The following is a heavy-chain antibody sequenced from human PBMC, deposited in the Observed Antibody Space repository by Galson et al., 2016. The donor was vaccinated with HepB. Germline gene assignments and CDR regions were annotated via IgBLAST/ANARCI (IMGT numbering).Heavy chain of an antibody. V-gene: IGHV4-4*02. Sequence: SETLSLTCAVSGGSISSSNWWSWVRQPPGKGLEWIGEIYHSGSSHYNPSLKSRVTISLDKSKNQFSLKLTSVTAADTAVYYCARDYSSGWPPRRDAFDIWGQGTMVTVSS. CDR1: GGSISSSNW. J-gene: IGHJ3*02. CDR3: ARDYSSGWPPRRDAFDI. CDR2: IYHSGSS. D-gene: IGHD6-19*01.